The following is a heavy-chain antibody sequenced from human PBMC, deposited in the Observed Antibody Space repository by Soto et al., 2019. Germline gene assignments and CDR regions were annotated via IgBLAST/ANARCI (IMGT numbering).Heavy chain of an antibody. V-gene: IGHV4-31*03. CDR2: IYYSGTT. CDR3: ARGALPQCINGVCYKDGFWDY. D-gene: IGHD2-8*01. J-gene: IGHJ4*02. Sequence: SETLSLTCTVSGGSVSSGGYYWSWIRQHPGTGLEWIGYIYYSGTTYFNPSLKSRASISLDTSKNEFSLKLTSVTAADTAVYYCARGALPQCINGVCYKDGFWDYWGQGALVTVSS. CDR1: GGSVSSGGYY.